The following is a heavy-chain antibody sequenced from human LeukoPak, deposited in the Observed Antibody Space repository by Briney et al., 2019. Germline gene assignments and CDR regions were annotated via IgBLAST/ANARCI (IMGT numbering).Heavy chain of an antibody. CDR3: AEVYSP. Sequence: GGSLRLSCAASGLTFSRSWMSWVRQAPGKGLECVANINQDGSEKYYVESVKGRFTISRDSAKNSLYLQMNSLRAEDTAVYYCAEVYSPWGQGTLVTVSS. V-gene: IGHV3-7*01. CDR1: GLTFSRSW. CDR2: INQDGSEK. D-gene: IGHD2-21*01. J-gene: IGHJ5*02.